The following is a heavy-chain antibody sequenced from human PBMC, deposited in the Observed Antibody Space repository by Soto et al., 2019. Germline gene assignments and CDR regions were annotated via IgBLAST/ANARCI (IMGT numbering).Heavy chain of an antibody. CDR2: ISWNSGSI. D-gene: IGHD6-19*01. CDR1: GFTFDDYA. Sequence: EVQLVESGGGLVQPGRSLRLSCAASGFTFDDYAMHWVRQAPGKGLEWVSGISWNSGSIGYADSVKGRFTISRDNAKNSLYLQMNSLRAEDTGLYYCAKDWGASIAVAGGFDYWGQGTLVTVSS. J-gene: IGHJ4*02. V-gene: IGHV3-9*01. CDR3: AKDWGASIAVAGGFDY.